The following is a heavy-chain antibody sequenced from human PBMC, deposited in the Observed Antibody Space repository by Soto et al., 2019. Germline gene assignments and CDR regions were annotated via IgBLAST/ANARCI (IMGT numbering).Heavy chain of an antibody. CDR1: GFTFSRYA. J-gene: IGHJ4*02. D-gene: IGHD6-19*01. V-gene: IGHV3-23*01. Sequence: GSLRLSCAASGFTFSRYAMTWVRQAPGKGLEWVSGIVGSDGSTHYADSVKGRFTISRDNSNNTLYLQMNSLRAEDTAVYYCAKIRAVAGSAMDYWGQGTLVTVSS. CDR3: AKIRAVAGSAMDY. CDR2: IVGSDGST.